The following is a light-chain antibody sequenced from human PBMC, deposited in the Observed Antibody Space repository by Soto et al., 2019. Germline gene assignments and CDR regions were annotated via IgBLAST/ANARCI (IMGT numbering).Light chain of an antibody. CDR1: QSVSSN. V-gene: IGKV3-15*01. J-gene: IGKJ1*01. Sequence: EIVMTPSPATLSVSPVERATLSCRASQSVSSNLAWYQQTPGQAPRLLIYGASTRATGIPARFSGSGSGTEFTLTISSLQSEDFAVYYCQQYNNWLWTFGQGTKVDIK. CDR3: QQYNNWLWT. CDR2: GAS.